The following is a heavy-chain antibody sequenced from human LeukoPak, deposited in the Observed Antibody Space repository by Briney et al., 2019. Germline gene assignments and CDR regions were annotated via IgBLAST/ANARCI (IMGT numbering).Heavy chain of an antibody. V-gene: IGHV3-74*01. Sequence: GGSLRLSCAASGFTFSSYWMHWVRQAPGKGLVWVSRINRDGSSANYADSVKGRFTISRDNAKNTLFLQMNSLRAEDTAVYYCAARPEGYPPQGDYWGQGTLVTVSS. CDR3: AARPEGYPPQGDY. CDR1: GFTFSSYW. CDR2: INRDGSSA. J-gene: IGHJ4*02. D-gene: IGHD5-18*01.